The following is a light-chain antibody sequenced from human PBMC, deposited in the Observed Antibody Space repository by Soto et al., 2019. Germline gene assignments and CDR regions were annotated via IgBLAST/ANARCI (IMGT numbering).Light chain of an antibody. J-gene: IGKJ2*01. CDR2: WAS. V-gene: IGKV4-1*01. CDR3: QQYYSAPYT. Sequence: DIVMTQSPDSLAVSLGERATINCRSSQRVLYSSNNKNYLAWYQQKPGQTHKLLIYWASTRESGVPDRFSGSGSGTDFTLTISSLQAEDVAVYHCQQYYSAPYTFGQGTKLEIK. CDR1: QRVLYSSNNKNY.